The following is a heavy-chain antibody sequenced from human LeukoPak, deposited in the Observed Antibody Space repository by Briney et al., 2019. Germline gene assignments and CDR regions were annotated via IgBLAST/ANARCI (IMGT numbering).Heavy chain of an antibody. CDR2: ISWDGAGT. Sequence: PGGSLRLSCAASGFSFGDYAMHWARQGPGKGLEWVSLISWDGAGTYYADSVRGRFTISRDNRKKSLYLQVNGLRPEDTALYYCAKDISLRGYHTNGYYYDYWGQGTLVTVSS. CDR3: AKDISLRGYHTNGYYYDY. D-gene: IGHD2-8*01. CDR1: GFSFGDYA. J-gene: IGHJ4*02. V-gene: IGHV3-43D*03.